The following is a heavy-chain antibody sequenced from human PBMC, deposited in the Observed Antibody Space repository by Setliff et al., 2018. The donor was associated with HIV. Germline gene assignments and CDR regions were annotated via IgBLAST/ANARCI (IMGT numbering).Heavy chain of an antibody. D-gene: IGHD3-3*01. CDR3: ARGGLRQWNGF. Sequence: LSLTCAVYGGSFTGYFWSWIRQSPGKGLEWIGEINDSGDTNYNPSLKSRDTISVVTSKNQFSLRLTSVTAADTGVYYCARGGLRQWNGFWGQGTLVTVSS. CDR1: GGSFTGYF. J-gene: IGHJ4*02. CDR2: INDSGDT. V-gene: IGHV4-34*01.